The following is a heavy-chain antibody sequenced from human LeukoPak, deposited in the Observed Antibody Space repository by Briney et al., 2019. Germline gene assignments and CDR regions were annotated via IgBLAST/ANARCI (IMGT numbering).Heavy chain of an antibody. J-gene: IGHJ6*02. D-gene: IGHD3-16*01. Sequence: GASLRLSCAASGFTFSSYAMSWVRQAPGKGLEWVSAISGSGGSTYYADSVKGRFTISRDNSKNTLYLQMNSLRAEDTAVYYCAHFGGVTHYYGMDVWGQGTTVTVSS. CDR1: GFTFSSYA. V-gene: IGHV3-23*01. CDR2: ISGSGGST. CDR3: AHFGGVTHYYGMDV.